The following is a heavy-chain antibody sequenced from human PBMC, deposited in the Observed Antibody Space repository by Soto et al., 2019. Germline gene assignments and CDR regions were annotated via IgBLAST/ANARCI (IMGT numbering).Heavy chain of an antibody. D-gene: IGHD6-13*01. CDR1: GFTFSDYY. V-gene: IGHV3-74*01. CDR2: INSDGSST. CDR3: AGGLVEYSSSWFDY. J-gene: IGHJ5*01. Sequence: PGGSLRLSCAASGFTFSDYYMAWVRQAPGKGLEWVSRINSDGSSTNYADSVKGRFTISRDNAKNMVYLQMNSLRAEDTAVYYCAGGLVEYSSSWFDYWGQGTPVTVSS.